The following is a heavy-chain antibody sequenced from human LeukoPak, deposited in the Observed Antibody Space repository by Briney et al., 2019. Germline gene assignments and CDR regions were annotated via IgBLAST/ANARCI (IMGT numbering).Heavy chain of an antibody. CDR2: INSDGSST. Sequence: GGSLRLSCAASGFTFSSYWMHWVRQAPGKGLVWVSRINSDGSSTSYADSVKGRFSISRDNAKNTLYLQMNSLRAEDTAVYYCAEDLREPPHMLSNWGQGTMVTVSS. V-gene: IGHV3-74*01. J-gene: IGHJ3*01. CDR1: GFTFSSYW. CDR3: AEDLREPPHMLSN. D-gene: IGHD1-26*01.